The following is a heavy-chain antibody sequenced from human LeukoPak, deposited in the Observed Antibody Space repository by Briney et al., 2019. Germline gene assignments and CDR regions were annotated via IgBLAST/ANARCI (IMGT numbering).Heavy chain of an antibody. CDR1: GFTFSSYS. D-gene: IGHD3-22*01. J-gene: IGHJ4*01. Sequence: GGSLRLSCAASGFTFSSYSMNWVRQAPGKGLEWVSSISSSSSYIYYADSVKDRFTISRDNAKNSLYLQMNSLRAEDTAVYYCARDLGYYYDSSGYYFDYWGQGTLVTVSS. CDR3: ARDLGYYYDSSGYYFDY. CDR2: ISSSSSYI. V-gene: IGHV3-21*01.